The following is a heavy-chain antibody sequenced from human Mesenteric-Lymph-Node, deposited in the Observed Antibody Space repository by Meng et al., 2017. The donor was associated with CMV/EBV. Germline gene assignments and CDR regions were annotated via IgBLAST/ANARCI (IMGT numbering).Heavy chain of an antibody. CDR3: ASDYDILTGYTFDY. V-gene: IGHV1-69*04. CDR1: GGTFSSYA. Sequence: KASGGTFSSYAISWVRQAPGQGLGWMGRIIPILGIANYAQKFQGSVTITADKSTSTAYMELSSLRSEDTAVYYCASDYDILTGYTFDYWGQGTLVTVSS. CDR2: IIPILGIA. J-gene: IGHJ4*02. D-gene: IGHD3-9*01.